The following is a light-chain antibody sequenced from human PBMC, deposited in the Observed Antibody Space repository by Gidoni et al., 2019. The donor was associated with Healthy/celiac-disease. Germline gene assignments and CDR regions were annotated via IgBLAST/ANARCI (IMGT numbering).Light chain of an antibody. V-gene: IGKV1-27*01. CDR2: AAS. CDR3: QKYNSAPLT. J-gene: IGKJ4*01. Sequence: DIQMTQSPYSLSASVGARVTITCRASQGISKYLAWYQQKPGKVPKLLIYAASTLQSGVPSRFSGSGSGTDFTLTISSLQPEDVATYYCQKYNSAPLTFXGXTKVXLK. CDR1: QGISKY.